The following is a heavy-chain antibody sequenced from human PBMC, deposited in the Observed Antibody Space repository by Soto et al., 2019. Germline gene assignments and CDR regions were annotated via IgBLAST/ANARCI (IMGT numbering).Heavy chain of an antibody. Sequence: GESLKISCKGSGYSFTSYWIGWVRQMPGKGLEWMGIIYPGDSDTRYSPSFQGQVTISADKSISTAYLQWSSLKASDTAMYYCARARTYYYDSSGFDASDIWGQGTMVTVSS. CDR1: GYSFTSYW. V-gene: IGHV5-51*01. D-gene: IGHD3-22*01. CDR3: ARARTYYYDSSGFDASDI. J-gene: IGHJ3*02. CDR2: IYPGDSDT.